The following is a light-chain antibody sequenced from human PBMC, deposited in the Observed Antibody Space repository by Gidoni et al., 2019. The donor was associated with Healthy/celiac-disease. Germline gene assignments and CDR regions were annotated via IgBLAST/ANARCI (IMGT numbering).Light chain of an antibody. CDR2: GNS. CDR3: QSYDSSLSAVV. Sequence: SVLPQPPSVSGAPGPRVTISCTGSSSNIGAGYDVHWYQQLPGTAPKLLIYGNSNRPSGVPDRFSGSKSGTSASLAITGLQAEDEADYYCQSYDSSLSAVVFGGGTKLTVL. J-gene: IGLJ2*01. V-gene: IGLV1-40*01. CDR1: SSNIGAGYD.